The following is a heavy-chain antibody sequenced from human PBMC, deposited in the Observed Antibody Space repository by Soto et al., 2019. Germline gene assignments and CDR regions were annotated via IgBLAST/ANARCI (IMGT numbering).Heavy chain of an antibody. CDR3: ARDEVLVLRFSNDAFDI. CDR2: ISAYNGNT. D-gene: IGHD3-3*01. Sequence: QVQLVQSGAEVKKPGASVKVSCKASGYTFTSYGISWVRQAPGQGLEWMGWISAYNGNTNYAQKLQGRVTMTTDTSTSTAYMELRSPRSDDTAVYYCARDEVLVLRFSNDAFDIWGQGTMVTVSS. V-gene: IGHV1-18*01. J-gene: IGHJ3*02. CDR1: GYTFTSYG.